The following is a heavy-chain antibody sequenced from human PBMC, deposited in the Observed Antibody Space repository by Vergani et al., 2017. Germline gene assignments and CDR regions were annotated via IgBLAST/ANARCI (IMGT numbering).Heavy chain of an antibody. CDR1: GYTFTGYY. CDR2: INPNSGDT. CDR3: AREGDIVTGYSSGFDP. Sequence: QVQLVQSGAEVKKPGASVKVSCKASGYTFTGYYMHWVRQAPGQGLEWMGWINPNSGDTNYAQKFQGRVTMTRDTSISTAYMELSRLRSDDTAVYYCAREGDIVTGYSSGFDPWGQGTLVTVSS. V-gene: IGHV1-2*02. J-gene: IGHJ5*02. D-gene: IGHD3-9*01.